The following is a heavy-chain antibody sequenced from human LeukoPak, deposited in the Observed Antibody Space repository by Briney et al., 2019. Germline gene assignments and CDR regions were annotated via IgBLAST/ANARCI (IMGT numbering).Heavy chain of an antibody. J-gene: IGHJ4*02. D-gene: IGHD3-22*01. CDR2: ISRSGSTI. CDR1: GFTFSSSE. CDR3: ARESAGITMIVVVIGGYFDY. Sequence: PGGSLRLSCAASGFTFSSSEMNWVRQAPGKGLEWVSYISRSGSTIYYGDSVKGRFTISRDNAKNSLYLQMNSLRAEDTAVYYCARESAGITMIVVVIGGYFDYWGQGTLVTVSS. V-gene: IGHV3-48*03.